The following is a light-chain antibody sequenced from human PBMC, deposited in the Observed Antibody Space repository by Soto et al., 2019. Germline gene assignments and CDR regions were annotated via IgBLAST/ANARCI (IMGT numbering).Light chain of an antibody. CDR3: QQYYDVPVT. V-gene: IGKV4-1*01. CDR1: QPVLRSSNNKNH. J-gene: IGKJ5*01. Sequence: DILMTQSPASLTVSLGERATINCKASQPVLRSSNNKNHLAWYQQKPAQSPKMLISWAPTRESGVPDRFSGSGSGTVFTLTISSLQAEDAAVYYCQQYYDVPVTFGQGTRLEIK. CDR2: WAP.